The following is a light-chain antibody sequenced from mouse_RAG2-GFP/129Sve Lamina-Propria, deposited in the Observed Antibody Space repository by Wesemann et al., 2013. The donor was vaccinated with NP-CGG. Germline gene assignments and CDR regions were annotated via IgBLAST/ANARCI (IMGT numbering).Light chain of an antibody. CDR3: QQDYSSPLT. J-gene: IGKJ5*01. CDR1: QNVGTN. V-gene: IGKV6-15*01. Sequence: DIVMTQSHKFMSTSVGDRVSITCKASQNVGTNVAWYQQKPGQSPKALIYSASYRYSGVPDRFTGSGSGTDFTLTISNMQSEDLADYFCQQDYSSPLTFGAGTKLELK. CDR2: SAS.